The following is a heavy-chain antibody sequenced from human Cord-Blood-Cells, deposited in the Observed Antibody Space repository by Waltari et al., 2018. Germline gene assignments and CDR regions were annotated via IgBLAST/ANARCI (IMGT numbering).Heavy chain of an antibody. J-gene: IGHJ5*02. CDR1: GGTFSSYA. CDR3: ARGPSYYDFWSGYYNWFDP. Sequence: QVQLVQSGAEVKKPGSSLKVSCKASGGTFSSYAISWVRQAHGQGLEWMGGIIPIFGTANYAQKFQGRVTITADESTSTAYMELSSLRSEDTAVYYCARGPSYYDFWSGYYNWFDPWGQGTLVTVSS. D-gene: IGHD3-3*01. V-gene: IGHV1-69*01. CDR2: IIPIFGTA.